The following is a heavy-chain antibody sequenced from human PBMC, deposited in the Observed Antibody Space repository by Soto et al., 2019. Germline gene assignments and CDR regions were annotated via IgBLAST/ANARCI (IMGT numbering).Heavy chain of an antibody. D-gene: IGHD5-18*01. V-gene: IGHV3-33*01. Sequence: WGDLQLSCAASVFTFSIYGMRWVGQAPGKGLEWVVVIWYDGSNKYYADAVKGRFTISIDNSKSTLYLQMNSLRAEDTAVYYCAAEGYSYGSNWFAPWGQGPLVTAS. CDR2: IWYDGSNK. J-gene: IGHJ5*02. CDR1: VFTFSIYG. CDR3: AAEGYSYGSNWFAP.